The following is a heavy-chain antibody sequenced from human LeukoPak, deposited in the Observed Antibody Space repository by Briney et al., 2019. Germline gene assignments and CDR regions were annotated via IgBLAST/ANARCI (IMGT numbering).Heavy chain of an antibody. CDR1: GYSFTSYW. CDR2: IYTGDSDT. V-gene: IGHV5-51*01. CDR3: ATMSRSGWTKVDY. D-gene: IGHD6-19*01. Sequence: GESLKISCKGSGYSFTSYWIGWVPQIPGKGLEWMGIIYTGDSDTRYSPSFQGQVTISADKSISTAYLQWSSLKASDTAMYYCATMSRSGWTKVDYWGQGTLVTVSS. J-gene: IGHJ4*02.